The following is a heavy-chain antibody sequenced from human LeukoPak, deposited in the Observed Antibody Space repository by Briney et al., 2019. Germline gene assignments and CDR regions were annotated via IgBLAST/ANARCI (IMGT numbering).Heavy chain of an antibody. D-gene: IGHD6-19*01. CDR1: GYTLTELS. J-gene: IGHJ4*02. Sequence: ASVKVSCKVSGYTLTELSMHWVRQAPGKGLEWMGGFDPEDGETIYAQKFQGRVTMTEDTSTDTACMELSSLRSEDTAVYYCATDLYSSGWYYFDYWGQGTLVTVSS. V-gene: IGHV1-24*01. CDR2: FDPEDGET. CDR3: ATDLYSSGWYYFDY.